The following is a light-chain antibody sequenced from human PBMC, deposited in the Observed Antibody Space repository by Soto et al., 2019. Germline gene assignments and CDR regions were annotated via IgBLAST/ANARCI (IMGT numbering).Light chain of an antibody. V-gene: IGKV1-33*01. CDR1: QNIRNY. CDR3: QQYDYVPLT. Sequence: DIQMTQSPPSLSASVGDMVTITCQETQNIRNYLNWYQHKPGRAQKLLIYDGYSFQTGVPSRFSGSGSGTDFTLIITDLQSEDAATYYGQQYDYVPLTFGGGTKGEI. J-gene: IGKJ4*01. CDR2: DGY.